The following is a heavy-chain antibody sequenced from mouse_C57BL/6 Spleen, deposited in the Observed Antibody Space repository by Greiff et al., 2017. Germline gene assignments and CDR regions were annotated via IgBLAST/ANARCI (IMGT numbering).Heavy chain of an antibody. J-gene: IGHJ3*01. CDR1: GYTFTDYY. V-gene: IGHV1-19*01. CDR3: AKEGTGTWFAY. Sequence: DVKLQESGPVLVKPGASVKMSCKASGYTFTDYYMNWVKQSHGKSLEWIGVINPYNGGTSYNQKFKGKATLTVDKSSSTAYMELNSLTSEDSAVYYCAKEGTGTWFAYWGQGTLVTVSA. D-gene: IGHD4-1*01. CDR2: INPYNGGT.